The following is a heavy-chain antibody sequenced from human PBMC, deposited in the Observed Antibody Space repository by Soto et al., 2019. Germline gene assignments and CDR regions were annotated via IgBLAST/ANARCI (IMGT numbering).Heavy chain of an antibody. CDR3: AKGAVAGTPTSYYYYGMDV. CDR1: GGTFRTYA. CDR2: IIPIFGTI. J-gene: IGHJ6*02. V-gene: IGHV1-69*12. Sequence: QVQLLQSGAEVKKPGSSVRVSCEASGGTFRTYAISWVRQAPGQGLEWMGEIIPIFGTINYAQKFQGRLTITADESTATVYMDLRSLRSDDTALYCCAKGAVAGTPTSYYYYGMDVWGQGTTVTVSS. D-gene: IGHD6-19*01.